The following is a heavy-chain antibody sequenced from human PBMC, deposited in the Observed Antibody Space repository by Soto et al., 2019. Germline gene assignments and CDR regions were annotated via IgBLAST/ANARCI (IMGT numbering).Heavy chain of an antibody. CDR3: GGGGGVGQWLPLDY. CDR2: LNPSSTTT. D-gene: IGHD6-19*01. V-gene: IGHV1-46*01. Sequence: QVQLVQSGAEVKEPGASVKVSCKASGYTFTAYYIHWVRQAPGQGLEWLGILNPSSTTTRFGQRFRGRVTLTRDTSSSRVYMEMSSLTSDDAVFYYCGGGGGVGQWLPLDYWGQGTLVTVSS. CDR1: GYTFTAYY. J-gene: IGHJ4*02.